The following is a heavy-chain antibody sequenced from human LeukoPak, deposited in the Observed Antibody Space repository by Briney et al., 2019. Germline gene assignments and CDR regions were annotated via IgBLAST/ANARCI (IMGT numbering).Heavy chain of an antibody. J-gene: IGHJ4*02. CDR1: GGSISSGSYY. CDR3: ARERGSLYYFDY. V-gene: IGHV4-61*02. D-gene: IGHD6-13*01. CDR2: IYTSGST. Sequence: PSETLSLTCTVSGGSISSGSYYWSWIRQPAGKGLEWIGRIYTSGSTNYNPSLKSRVTISVDTSKNQFSLKLSSVTAADTAVYYCARERGSLYYFDYWGQGTLVTVSS.